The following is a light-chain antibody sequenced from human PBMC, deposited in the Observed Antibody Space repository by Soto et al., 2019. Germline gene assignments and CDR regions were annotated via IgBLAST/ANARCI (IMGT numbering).Light chain of an antibody. CDR2: GAS. CDR1: QSVSSN. Sequence: EIVMTQSPATLSVSPGERATLSCRASQSVSSNLAWYQQKLGQAPRLLIYGASTRATGIPARFSGSVSGTEFTLTISSLQSEDFAVYYCQQYNNWPPYTFGQGTNLEIK. V-gene: IGKV3-15*01. J-gene: IGKJ2*01. CDR3: QQYNNWPPYT.